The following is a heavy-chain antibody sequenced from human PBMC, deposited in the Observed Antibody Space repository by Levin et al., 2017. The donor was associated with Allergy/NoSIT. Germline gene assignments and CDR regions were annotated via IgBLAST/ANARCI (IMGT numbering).Heavy chain of an antibody. D-gene: IGHD3-10*01. CDR1: GGSISSGSYY. CDR2: IYSSGSA. CDR3: ARAEVGSEH. Sequence: RTSETLSLTCKVSGGSISSGSYYWSWIRQPAAMGLEWIGRIYSSGSANYNPSLKSRVTISVDTSKNQFSLKLSSVTAADTAVYYCARAEVGSEHWGQGTLVTVSS. V-gene: IGHV4-61*02. J-gene: IGHJ4*02.